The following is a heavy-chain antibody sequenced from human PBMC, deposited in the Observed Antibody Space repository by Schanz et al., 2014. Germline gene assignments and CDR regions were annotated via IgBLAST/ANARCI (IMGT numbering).Heavy chain of an antibody. J-gene: IGHJ6*03. CDR1: GGSISSYY. V-gene: IGHV4-59*01. CDR3: ARVHSTSLERGSHYYMDV. D-gene: IGHD2-2*01. Sequence: QVQLQESGPGLVRPSETLSLTCTVSGGSISSYYWSWIRQSPGKGPEWIGYITYSGGTNHNASLKSRVTISVDTAKNKVALKVTSGTAADTASYYCARVHSTSLERGSHYYMDVWGKGTTVTVSS. CDR2: ITYSGGT.